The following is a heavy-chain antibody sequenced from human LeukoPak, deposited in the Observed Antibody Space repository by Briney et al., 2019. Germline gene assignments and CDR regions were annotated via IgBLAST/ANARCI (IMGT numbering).Heavy chain of an antibody. Sequence: GGSLRLSCVASGFTFSYYNMNWVRQAPGKGLEWVSSISSSSDYIYYADSVKGRFTISRDNAKNSLYLQMKSLRAEDTAVYYCARGKTSQNIVTRKTYNWFDPWGQGTLVTVSS. CDR2: ISSSSDYI. V-gene: IGHV3-21*01. D-gene: IGHD2/OR15-2a*01. CDR3: ARGKTSQNIVTRKTYNWFDP. J-gene: IGHJ5*02. CDR1: GFTFSYYN.